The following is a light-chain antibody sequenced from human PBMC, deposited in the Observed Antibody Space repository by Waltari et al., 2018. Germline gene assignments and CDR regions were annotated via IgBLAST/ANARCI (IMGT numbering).Light chain of an antibody. V-gene: IGLV3-21*04. CDR3: HVWHPHVDPGV. Sequence: SYVVTQPPSVSVAPGEPATITCGGANIGTISVHWYQQKAGQAPVLVIFYDRDRPSGIPDRFSGSNSGNTATLTISRVEAGDEARYYCHVWHPHVDPGVFGTGTEVTVL. J-gene: IGLJ1*01. CDR1: NIGTIS. CDR2: YDR.